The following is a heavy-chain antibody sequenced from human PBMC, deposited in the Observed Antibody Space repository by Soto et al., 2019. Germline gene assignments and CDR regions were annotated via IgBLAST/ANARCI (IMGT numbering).Heavy chain of an antibody. CDR1: GFTFSSYG. V-gene: IGHV3-30*18. Sequence: SGGSLRLSCAASGFTFSSYGMHWVRQAPGKGLEWVAVISYDGSNKYYADSVKGRFTISRDNSKNTLYLQMNSLRAEDTAVYYCAKEARENLRSRRTRAYYFDYWGQGT. CDR3: AKEARENLRSRRTRAYYFDY. J-gene: IGHJ4*02. CDR2: ISYDGSNK. D-gene: IGHD4-17*01.